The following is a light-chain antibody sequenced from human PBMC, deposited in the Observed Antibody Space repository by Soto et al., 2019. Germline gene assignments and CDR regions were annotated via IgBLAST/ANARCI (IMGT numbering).Light chain of an antibody. V-gene: IGKV1-5*01. CDR2: HAS. CDR3: QQYNSYRT. J-gene: IGKJ1*01. Sequence: DIQMTQSPSTLSASVGDRVTITCRASQSISRWLGWYQQKPGKAPNLLIYHASSLESGVPSRFSGSGSGTEFPLTISSLQPDYYATYYCQQYNSYRTFGQGTKVEIK. CDR1: QSISRW.